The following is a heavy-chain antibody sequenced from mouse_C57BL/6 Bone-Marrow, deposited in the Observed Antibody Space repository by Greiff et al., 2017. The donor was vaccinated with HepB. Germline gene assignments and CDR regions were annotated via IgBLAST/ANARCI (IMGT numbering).Heavy chain of an antibody. CDR1: GYTFTDYY. CDR3: ARDRTLFAY. CDR2: INPYNGGT. Sequence: VQLQQSGPVLVKPGASVKMSCKASGYTFTDYYMNWVKQSHGKSLEWIGVINPYNGGTSYNQKFKGKATLTVDKSSSTAYMELNSLTSEDSAVYYCARDRTLFAYWGQGTLVTVSA. V-gene: IGHV1-19*01. D-gene: IGHD2-14*01. J-gene: IGHJ3*01.